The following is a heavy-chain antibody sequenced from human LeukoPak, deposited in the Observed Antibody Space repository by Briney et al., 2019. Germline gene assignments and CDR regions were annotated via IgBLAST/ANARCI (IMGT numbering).Heavy chain of an antibody. V-gene: IGHV5-51*01. CDR3: ARGATTHDY. CDR1: GYSFTSYW. Sequence: GESLKISCKCFGYSFTSYWIAWVRQMPGMGLEWMGAVYPGNSDTRYSPSFQGQVTISADRSISTAYLQWSSLKASDTAMYYCARGATTHDYWGQGTLVTVSS. J-gene: IGHJ4*02. D-gene: IGHD1-1*01. CDR2: VYPGNSDT.